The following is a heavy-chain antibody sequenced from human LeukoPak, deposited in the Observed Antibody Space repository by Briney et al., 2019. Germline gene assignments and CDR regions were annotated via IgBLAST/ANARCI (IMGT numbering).Heavy chain of an antibody. D-gene: IGHD2-15*01. Sequence: GGSLRLSCVASGFTFSSNAMSWVRQAPGKGLEWVSGTSGGSTYYADSAKGRFTISRDNSKNTLHLQMNSLRAEDTAVYRCAKDRYCSVGSCYSDSWGQGTLVTVSS. CDR2: TSGGST. CDR3: AKDRYCSVGSCYSDS. J-gene: IGHJ4*02. V-gene: IGHV3-23*01. CDR1: GFTFSSNA.